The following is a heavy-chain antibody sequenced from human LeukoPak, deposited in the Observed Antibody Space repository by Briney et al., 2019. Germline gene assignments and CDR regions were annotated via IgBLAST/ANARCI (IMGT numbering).Heavy chain of an antibody. J-gene: IGHJ4*02. CDR2: IYSGGST. D-gene: IGHD4-17*01. Sequence: GGSLRLSCAASGFTVSSNYMSWVRQAPGKGLEWVSVIYSGGSTYYADSVRGRFTISRDNSKNTLYLQMNSLRAEDTAVYYCARVDYGDYGFDYWGQGTLVTVSS. CDR3: ARVDYGDYGFDY. CDR1: GFTVSSNY. V-gene: IGHV3-66*01.